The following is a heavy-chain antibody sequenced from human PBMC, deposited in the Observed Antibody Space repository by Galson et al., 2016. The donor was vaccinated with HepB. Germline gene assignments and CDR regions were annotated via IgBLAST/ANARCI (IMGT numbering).Heavy chain of an antibody. D-gene: IGHD1-26*01. J-gene: IGHJ4*02. Sequence: SLRLSCAASGFTFRSYGMHWVRQAPGKGLEWVAVISYDGVNKYYADSVKGRFTISRDNFKTTLFLHMNSLTAEDTAVYYCAKGQWDLRPYYFDHWGQGTLVTVSS. CDR2: ISYDGVNK. CDR3: AKGQWDLRPYYFDH. V-gene: IGHV3-30*18. CDR1: GFTFRSYG.